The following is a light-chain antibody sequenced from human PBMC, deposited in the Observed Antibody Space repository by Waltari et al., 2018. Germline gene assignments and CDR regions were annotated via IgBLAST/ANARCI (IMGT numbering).Light chain of an antibody. Sequence: EIVLTQSPGTLSLSLGERATLSCRASQSVSRALTWYQQKPGQAPRLLIYGASTRAPGIPDRFSGSGSGTDFSLTISRLEPDDFAVYYCQHYLRLPVTFGQGTTVKI. V-gene: IGKV3-20*01. CDR1: QSVSRA. CDR2: GAS. J-gene: IGKJ1*01. CDR3: QHYLRLPVT.